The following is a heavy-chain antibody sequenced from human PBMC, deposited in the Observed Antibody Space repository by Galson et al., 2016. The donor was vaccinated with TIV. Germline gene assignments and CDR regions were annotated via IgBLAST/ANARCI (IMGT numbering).Heavy chain of an antibody. V-gene: IGHV1-2*02. CDR3: ARDYDLLTGHSSFDC. Sequence: SVKVSCKASGGTLNSYTISWVRLAPGQGLQWMGWINPKDGDTYYAQDFQGRVTMTRDTSFTTAYLEMSRLRSDDTALYYCARDYDLLTGHSSFDCWGQGTVVTVSS. CDR1: GGTLNSYT. J-gene: IGHJ4*02. D-gene: IGHD3-9*01. CDR2: INPKDGDT.